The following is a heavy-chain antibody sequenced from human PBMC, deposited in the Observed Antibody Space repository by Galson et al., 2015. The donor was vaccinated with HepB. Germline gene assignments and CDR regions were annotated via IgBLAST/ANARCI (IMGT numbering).Heavy chain of an antibody. CDR2: VYSSGTT. Sequence: SETLSLTCTVSGGSISSYYWSWIRQPAGKGLEWIGRVYSSGTTNYNPSLKSRVTMSVDTSKNQFSLKLISVTAADTAVYYCARGYYYDSRGNRGFDCWGQGSLVTVSS. V-gene: IGHV4-4*07. CDR3: ARGYYYDSRGNRGFDC. J-gene: IGHJ4*02. D-gene: IGHD3-22*01. CDR1: GGSISSYY.